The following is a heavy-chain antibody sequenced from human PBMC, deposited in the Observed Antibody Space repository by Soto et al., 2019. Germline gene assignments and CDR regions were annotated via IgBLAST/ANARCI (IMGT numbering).Heavy chain of an antibody. V-gene: IGHV3-23*01. D-gene: IGHD3-10*01. Sequence: GGSLRLSCAASGFTFSSYAMSWARQAPGKGLEWVSAISGSGGSTYYADSVKGRFTISRDNSKNTLYLQMNSLRAEDTAVYYCAKDLPPQKTYGSGSYYKNMGFDPWGQGTLVTVSS. CDR3: AKDLPPQKTYGSGSYYKNMGFDP. CDR1: GFTFSSYA. J-gene: IGHJ5*02. CDR2: ISGSGGST.